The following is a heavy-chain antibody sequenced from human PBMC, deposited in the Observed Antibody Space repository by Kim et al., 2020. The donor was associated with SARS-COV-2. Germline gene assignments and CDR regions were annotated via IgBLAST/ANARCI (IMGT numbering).Heavy chain of an antibody. CDR1: GGTFSSYA. CDR3: ARAGDWHYDILTAQIYLDY. CDR2: IIPIFGTA. Sequence: SVKVSCKASGGTFSSYAISWVRQAPGQGLEWMGGIIPIFGTANYAQKFQGRVTITADESTSTAYMELSSLRSEDTAVYYCARAGDWHYDILTAQIYLDYWGQGTLVTVSS. J-gene: IGHJ4*02. V-gene: IGHV1-69*13. D-gene: IGHD3-9*01.